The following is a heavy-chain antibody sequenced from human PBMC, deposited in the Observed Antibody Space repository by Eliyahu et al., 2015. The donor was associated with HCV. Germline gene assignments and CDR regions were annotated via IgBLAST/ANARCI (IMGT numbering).Heavy chain of an antibody. CDR2: MGADGTTT. D-gene: IGHD3-10*01. CDR3: AKDQYYYASGPKPYYMGV. Sequence: QLLESGGDLVQPGGSLRLSCEASGFTFRSYAMNWVRQAPGKGLEWVSTMGADGTTTYSADSVRGRFTLSRDNSKNTLFLQMNRLRADDTAIYYCAKDQYYYASGPKPYYMGVWGKGTTVIVSS. J-gene: IGHJ6*03. V-gene: IGHV3-23*01. CDR1: GFTFRSYA.